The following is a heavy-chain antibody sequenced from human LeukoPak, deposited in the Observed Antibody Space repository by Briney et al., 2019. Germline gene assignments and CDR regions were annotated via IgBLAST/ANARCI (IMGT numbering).Heavy chain of an antibody. Sequence: SVKVSCKASGGTFSSYAISWVRQAPGQGLEWMGRIIPILGIANYAQKFQGRVTITADKSTSTAYMELSSLRSEDTAVYYCARAVGYYDILTGYYTWFDPWGQGTLVTVSS. CDR1: GGTFSSYA. CDR2: IIPILGIA. J-gene: IGHJ5*02. D-gene: IGHD3-9*01. CDR3: ARAVGYYDILTGYYTWFDP. V-gene: IGHV1-69*04.